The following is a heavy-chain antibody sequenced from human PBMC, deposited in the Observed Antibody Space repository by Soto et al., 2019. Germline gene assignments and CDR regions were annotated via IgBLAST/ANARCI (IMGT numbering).Heavy chain of an antibody. J-gene: IGHJ2*01. CDR2: ISAYNGNT. D-gene: IGHD2-15*01. Sequence: ASVKVSCKASGYTFTSYGISWVRQAPGQGLEWMGWISAYNGNTNYAQKLQGRVTMTTDTSTSTAYMELRSLRSDDTAVYYCARPARAAKGPWYFDLWGRGTLVTVSS. CDR3: ARPARAAKGPWYFDL. CDR1: GYTFTSYG. V-gene: IGHV1-18*01.